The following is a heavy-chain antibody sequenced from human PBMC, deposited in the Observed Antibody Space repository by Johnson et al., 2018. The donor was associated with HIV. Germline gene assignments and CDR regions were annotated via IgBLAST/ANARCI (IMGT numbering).Heavy chain of an antibody. Sequence: VQLVESGGGVVRPGGSLRLSCAASGFTFDDFGMTWIRQAPGKGLEWVSGITWNGGGIGYTDSVKGRFTISRDNSKNTLYLQMNSLKTEDTAVYYCTTRFIAARAFDIWGQGTMVTVSS. V-gene: IGHV3-20*04. CDR3: TTRFIAARAFDI. D-gene: IGHD6-6*01. CDR2: ITWNGGGI. J-gene: IGHJ3*02. CDR1: GFTFDDFG.